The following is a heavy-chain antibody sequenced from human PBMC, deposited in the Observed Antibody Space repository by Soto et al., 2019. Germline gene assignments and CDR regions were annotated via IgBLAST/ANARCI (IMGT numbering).Heavy chain of an antibody. J-gene: IGHJ6*02. CDR2: ISASGGSR. Sequence: GGSLRLSCAVSGFTFNSYGMSWVRQAPGKGLEWVSAISASGGSRYYAASVKGRFTISRDNSKNTLFLQMNSLSAEDTAVYYCARRYYDDGSGPYGMDVWGQGTTVTSP. D-gene: IGHD3-22*01. V-gene: IGHV3-23*01. CDR1: GFTFNSYG. CDR3: ARRYYDDGSGPYGMDV.